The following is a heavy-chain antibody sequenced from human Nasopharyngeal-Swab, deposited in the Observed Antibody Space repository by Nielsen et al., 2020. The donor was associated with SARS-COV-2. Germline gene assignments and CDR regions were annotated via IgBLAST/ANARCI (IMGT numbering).Heavy chain of an antibody. CDR3: ARVKREWLGIYYYYMDV. Sequence: SETLSLTCAVSGGSISSSNWWSWVRQPPGKGLEYIGEIYHSGSTNYNPSLKSRVTISVDKSKNQFSLTLSSVTAADTAVYYCARVKREWLGIYYYYMDVWGKGTTVTVSS. CDR2: IYHSGST. V-gene: IGHV4-4*02. D-gene: IGHD6-19*01. J-gene: IGHJ6*03. CDR1: GGSISSSNW.